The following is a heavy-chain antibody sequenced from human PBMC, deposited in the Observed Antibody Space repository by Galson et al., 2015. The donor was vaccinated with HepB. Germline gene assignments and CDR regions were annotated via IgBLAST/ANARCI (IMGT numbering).Heavy chain of an antibody. D-gene: IGHD2-15*01. CDR3: ARGYCSGGSCYNDFDF. Sequence: QSGAEVTKPGESLKISCKGSGYSFPSYWIGWVRQMPGKGLEWMGIIYPGDSDTRYSPSFQGHVTISSDKATSTAYLQWSSLQASDTAIYFCARGYCSGGSCYNDFDFWGQGTRVTVSS. CDR1: GYSFPSYW. CDR2: IYPGDSDT. J-gene: IGHJ4*02. V-gene: IGHV5-51*03.